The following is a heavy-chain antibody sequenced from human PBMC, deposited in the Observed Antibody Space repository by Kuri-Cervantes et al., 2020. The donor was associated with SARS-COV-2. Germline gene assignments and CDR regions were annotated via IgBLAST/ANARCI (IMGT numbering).Heavy chain of an antibody. D-gene: IGHD3-10*01. CDR3: AREGYYDDSGTYYNQDAFDI. CDR1: GGTISSYY. V-gene: IGHV4-59*01. Sequence: SETLSLTCTVSGGTISSYYWSWIRQPPGKGLEWIGCIHYSGSPNYNPSLKRRVTISLDTSKNQFSLKLSSVPAADTAVYYCAREGYYDDSGTYYNQDAFDIWGQGTMVTVSS. CDR2: IHYSGSP. J-gene: IGHJ3*02.